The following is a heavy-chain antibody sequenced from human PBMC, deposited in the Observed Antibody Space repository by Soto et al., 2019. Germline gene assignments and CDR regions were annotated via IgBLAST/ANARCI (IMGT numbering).Heavy chain of an antibody. J-gene: IGHJ4*02. Sequence: GGSLRLSCAASGFTFSSYAMSWVRQAPGKGLEWVSAISGSGGSTYYADSVKGRFTISRDNSKNTLYLQMNSLRAEDTAVYYCAKGCSGGSCYNSIDYWGQGTLVTVSS. CDR1: GFTFSSYA. D-gene: IGHD2-15*01. CDR3: AKGCSGGSCYNSIDY. CDR2: ISGSGGST. V-gene: IGHV3-23*01.